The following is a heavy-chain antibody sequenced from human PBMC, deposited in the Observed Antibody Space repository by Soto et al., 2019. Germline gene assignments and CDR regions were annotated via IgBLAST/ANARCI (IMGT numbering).Heavy chain of an antibody. CDR2: IYSGGST. CDR3: ARDFWSGYYKFDYYYYMDV. D-gene: IGHD3-3*01. V-gene: IGHV3-66*01. Sequence: GGSLRLSCAASGFTVSSNYMSWVRQAPGKGLEWVSVIYSGGSTYYADSVKGRFTISRDNSKNTLYLQMNSLRAEDTAVYYCARDFWSGYYKFDYYYYMDVWGKGTTVTVSS. J-gene: IGHJ6*03. CDR1: GFTVSSNY.